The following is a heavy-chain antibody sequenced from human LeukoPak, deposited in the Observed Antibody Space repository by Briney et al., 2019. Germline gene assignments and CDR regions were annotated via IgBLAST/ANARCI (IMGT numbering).Heavy chain of an antibody. D-gene: IGHD3-16*02. Sequence: SETLSLTCTVSGGSISSYYWSWIRQPPGKGLEWIGYISYSGNTNYNPSFKSRVTIPVDTSNNQFSLKLSSVTAADTAVYYCARYVWGSYPTFEDYWGQGTLVTVSS. CDR2: ISYSGNT. J-gene: IGHJ4*02. V-gene: IGHV4-59*01. CDR1: GGSISSYY. CDR3: ARYVWGSYPTFEDY.